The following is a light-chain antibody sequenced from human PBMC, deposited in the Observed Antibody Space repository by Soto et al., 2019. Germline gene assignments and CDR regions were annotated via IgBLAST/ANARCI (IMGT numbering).Light chain of an antibody. CDR3: QQYDSYSRT. Sequence: DIQMTQSPSTLSASVGDRVTITCRASQSISTWLAWYQQKPGKAPKLLIYDASSLQGGVPSRFSGSGSGTEFTLTISSLQPDDFAPYYCQQYDSYSRTFGQGTEVEIK. CDR1: QSISTW. V-gene: IGKV1-5*01. CDR2: DAS. J-gene: IGKJ1*01.